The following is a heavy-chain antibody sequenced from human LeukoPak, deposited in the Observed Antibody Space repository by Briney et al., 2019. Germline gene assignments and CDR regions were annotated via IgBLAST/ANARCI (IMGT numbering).Heavy chain of an antibody. CDR1: GFTFDDYA. J-gene: IGHJ2*01. Sequence: GGSLRLSCAASGFTFDDYAMHWVRQTPGKGLEWVSGVTWNSGGTGYADSVKGRFTISRDNAENSVHLQMNSLRAEDTALYYCARGQRSTVTTLWYFDLWGRGALVTVSS. V-gene: IGHV3-9*01. CDR3: ARGQRSTVTTLWYFDL. CDR2: VTWNSGGT. D-gene: IGHD4-17*01.